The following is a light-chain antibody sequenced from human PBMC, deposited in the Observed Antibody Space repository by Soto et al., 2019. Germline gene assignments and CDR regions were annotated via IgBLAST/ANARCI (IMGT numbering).Light chain of an antibody. V-gene: IGKV3-15*01. J-gene: IGKJ1*01. CDR1: QSVDSF. CDR2: GTS. CDR3: QQYNRWPLT. Sequence: EIVLTQSPGTLSVSPGEGATLSCRASQSVDSFLAWYQQKPGQAPRLLIYGTSSRATGVSARFSGSGSGTEFTLTISSLQSEDFATYYCQQYNRWPLTFGQGTKVDIK.